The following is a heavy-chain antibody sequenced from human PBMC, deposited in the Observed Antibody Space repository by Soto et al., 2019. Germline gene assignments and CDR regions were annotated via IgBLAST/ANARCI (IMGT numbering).Heavy chain of an antibody. CDR2: ISYDGSNK. CDR1: GFTFSSYA. Sequence: GGSLRLSCAASGFTFSSYAMHWVRQAPGKGLEWVAVISYDGSNKYYADSVKGRFTISGDNSKNTLYLQMNSLRAEDTAVYYCARPLWRDDYNWGYFDLWGRGTLVTVSS. CDR3: ARPLWRDDYNWGYFDL. J-gene: IGHJ2*01. V-gene: IGHV3-30-3*01. D-gene: IGHD4-4*01.